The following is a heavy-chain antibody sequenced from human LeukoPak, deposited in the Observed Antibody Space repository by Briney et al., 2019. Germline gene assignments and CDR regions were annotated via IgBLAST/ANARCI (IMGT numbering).Heavy chain of an antibody. J-gene: IGHJ4*02. CDR3: ARAPTYYYGSGSYEHFDY. V-gene: IGHV1-69*05. CDR1: GGTFSSYA. CDR2: IIPIFGTA. Sequence: SVTVSCKASGGTFSSYAISGVRQAPGQGLEWMGGIIPIFGTANYAQKFQGRVTITTDESTSQGYMELSSLRSEDTAVYYCARAPTYYYGSGSYEHFDYWGQGTLVTVSS. D-gene: IGHD3-10*01.